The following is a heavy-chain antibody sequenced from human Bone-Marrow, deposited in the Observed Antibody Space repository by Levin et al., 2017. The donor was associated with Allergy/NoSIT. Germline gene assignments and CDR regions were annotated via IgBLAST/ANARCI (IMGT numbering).Heavy chain of an antibody. J-gene: IGHJ6*02. D-gene: IGHD3-10*01. V-gene: IGHV3-11*01. CDR1: GFTLSSYY. CDR2: ISSSGATT. CDR3: ARVPLWFGEDTNYGMDV. Sequence: PGGSLRLSCGASGFTLSSYYMSWIRQAPGKGLEWVSSISSSGATTYYADSVKGRFIISRDNAKKSLFLQMNTLTAGDTAVYYCARVPLWFGEDTNYGMDVWGQGTTVTVSS.